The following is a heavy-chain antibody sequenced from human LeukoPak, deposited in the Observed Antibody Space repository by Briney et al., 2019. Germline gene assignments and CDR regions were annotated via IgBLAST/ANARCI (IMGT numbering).Heavy chain of an antibody. D-gene: IGHD3-9*01. J-gene: IGHJ3*02. CDR2: IYHSGST. CDR1: GGSISSDGYY. V-gene: IGHV4-30-2*01. Sequence: SQTLSLTCTVSGGSISSDGYYWSWIRQPPGKGLEWIGHIYHSGSTYYNPSLKSRVTMSVDRSKNQFSLKLSSVTAADTAVYYCGIRYFDWLSEGANDAFDIWGQGTMVTVSS. CDR3: GIRYFDWLSEGANDAFDI.